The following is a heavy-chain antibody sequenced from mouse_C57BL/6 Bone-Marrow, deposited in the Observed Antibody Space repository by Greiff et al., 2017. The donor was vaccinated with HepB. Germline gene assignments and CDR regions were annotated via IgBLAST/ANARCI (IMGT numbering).Heavy chain of an antibody. J-gene: IGHJ2*01. D-gene: IGHD1-1*01. Sequence: VQLKQSVAELVRPGASVKLSCTASGFNIKNTYMHWVKQRPEQGLEWIGRIDPANGNTKYAPKFQGKATITADTSSNTAYLQLSSLTSEDTAIYYCASPFGTVVATTDYWGQGTTLTVSS. CDR2: IDPANGNT. CDR3: ASPFGTVVATTDY. CDR1: GFNIKNTY. V-gene: IGHV14-3*01.